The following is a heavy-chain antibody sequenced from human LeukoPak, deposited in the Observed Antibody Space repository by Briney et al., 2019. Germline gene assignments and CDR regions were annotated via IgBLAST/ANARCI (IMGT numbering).Heavy chain of an antibody. V-gene: IGHV4-38-2*02. CDR1: GYSISSGYY. J-gene: IGHJ4*02. CDR3: ARDPSYDILTGYWDY. Sequence: SETLSLTCTVSGYSISSGYYWGWIRQPPGKGLEWIGSIYHSGSTYYNPSLKSRVTISVDTSKNQFSLKLSSVTAADTAVYYCARDPSYDILTGYWDYWGQGTLVTVSS. D-gene: IGHD3-9*01. CDR2: IYHSGST.